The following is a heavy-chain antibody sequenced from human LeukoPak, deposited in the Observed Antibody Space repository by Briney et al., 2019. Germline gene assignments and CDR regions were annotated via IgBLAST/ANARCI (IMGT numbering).Heavy chain of an antibody. V-gene: IGHV3-7*01. CDR3: ARDPSGSDFDY. J-gene: IGHJ4*02. CDR1: GFTFSNYW. Sequence: GGSLRLSCAASGFTFSNYWMSWVRQAPGKGLEWVANIKQDESEKFYVDSVKGRFTISRDNAKNSLYLQMSSLRAEDTAVYYCARDPSGSDFDYWGQGTLVTVSS. CDR2: IKQDESEK. D-gene: IGHD5-12*01.